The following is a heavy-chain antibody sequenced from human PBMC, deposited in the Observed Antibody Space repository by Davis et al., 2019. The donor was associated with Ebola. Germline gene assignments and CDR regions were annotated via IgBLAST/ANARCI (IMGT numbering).Heavy chain of an antibody. J-gene: IGHJ4*02. D-gene: IGHD4-11*01. Sequence: ASVKVFCKASGDTFTDYNIHWMRQAPGQGLEWLGRVILKSGATTYAQKFQGRVTMTRDTSISTVYMELSSLRYDTTADYYCARGHNYAHEYWGQGTLVTVSS. CDR3: ARGHNYAHEY. CDR2: VILKSGAT. CDR1: GDTFTDYN. V-gene: IGHV1-2*06.